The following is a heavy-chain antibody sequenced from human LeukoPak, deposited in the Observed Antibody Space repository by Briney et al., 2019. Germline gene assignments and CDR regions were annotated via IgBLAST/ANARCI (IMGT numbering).Heavy chain of an antibody. J-gene: IGHJ4*02. CDR2: IYYSGTT. CDR3: VRDKGDVTRASSERFDY. D-gene: IGHD4-17*01. CDR1: GGSISSTYYY. Sequence: PSETLSLTCTVSGGSISSTYYYWSWIRQPPGKGLEWIGYIYYSGTTNYNPSLKSRVAISLDTSKNQFSLKLSSVTAADTAVYYCVRDKGDVTRASSERFDYWGQGTLVTVSS. V-gene: IGHV4-61*01.